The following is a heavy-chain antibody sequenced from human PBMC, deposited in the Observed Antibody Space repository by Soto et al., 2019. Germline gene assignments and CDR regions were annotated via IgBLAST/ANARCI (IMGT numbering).Heavy chain of an antibody. CDR2: INHSGST. CDR1: GGSISSGDYY. J-gene: IGHJ5*02. CDR3: ARPFPYSSSRVKGNNWFDP. Sequence: SATRCITWTVSGGSISSGDYYWSWIRQPPGKGLEWIGEINHSGSTNYNPSLKSRVTISVDTSKNQFSLKLSSVTAADTAVYYCARPFPYSSSRVKGNNWFDPWGQGTLVTVS. D-gene: IGHD6-13*01. V-gene: IGHV4-39*07.